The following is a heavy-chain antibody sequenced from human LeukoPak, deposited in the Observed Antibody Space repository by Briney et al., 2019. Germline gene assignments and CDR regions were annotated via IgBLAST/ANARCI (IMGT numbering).Heavy chain of an antibody. Sequence: GGSLRLSYAASGFTFSSYWMSWVRQAPGKGLEWVANIKQDGSEKYYVDSVKGRFTISRDNAKNSLYLQMNSLRAEDTAVYYCARDTYYDFWSGYSPYYYYYGMDVWGQGTTVTVSS. CDR2: IKQDGSEK. J-gene: IGHJ6*02. CDR1: GFTFSSYW. CDR3: ARDTYYDFWSGYSPYYYYYGMDV. D-gene: IGHD3-3*01. V-gene: IGHV3-7*01.